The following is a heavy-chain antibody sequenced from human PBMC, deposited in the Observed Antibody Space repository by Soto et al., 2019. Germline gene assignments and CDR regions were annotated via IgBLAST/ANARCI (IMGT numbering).Heavy chain of an antibody. CDR1: GYTFTGYY. V-gene: IGHV1-2*02. CDR3: ARAHPIVVVPAAIYYYYGMDV. J-gene: IGHJ6*02. Sequence: GASVKVSCKASGYTFTGYYMHWVRQAPGQGLEWMGWINPNSGGTNYAQKFQGRVTMTRDTSISTAYMEPSRLRSDDTAVYYCARAHPIVVVPAAIYYYYGMDVWGQGTTVTAP. D-gene: IGHD2-2*01. CDR2: INPNSGGT.